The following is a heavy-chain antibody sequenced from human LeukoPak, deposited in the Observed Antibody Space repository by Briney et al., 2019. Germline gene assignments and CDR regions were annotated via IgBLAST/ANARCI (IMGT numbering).Heavy chain of an antibody. D-gene: IGHD6-13*01. CDR2: IYPGDSDT. V-gene: IGHV5-51*01. J-gene: IGHJ3*02. CDR1: GYSFTSYW. Sequence: GESLKITCKGSGYSFTSYWIGWVRQMPGKGLEWMGIIYPGDSDTRYSPSFQGQVTISADKSISTAYLQWSSLKASDTAMYYCARPRIAAAGTLFDAFDIWGQGTMVTVSS. CDR3: ARPRIAAAGTLFDAFDI.